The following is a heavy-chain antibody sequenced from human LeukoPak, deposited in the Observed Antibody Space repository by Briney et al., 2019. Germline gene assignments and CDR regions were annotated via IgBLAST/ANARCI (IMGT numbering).Heavy chain of an antibody. V-gene: IGHV3-23*01. CDR3: AKLGDYYGSGTYPDY. J-gene: IGHJ4*02. CDR1: GFTFSSYA. Sequence: GGSLRLSCAASGFTFSSYAMSWVRQAPGKGLEWVSGISGGADFTYYADSVKGRFTISRDNSKNTLYLQMSSLRAEDTAVYYCAKLGDYYGSGTYPDYWGQGTLVTVSS. CDR2: ISGGADFT. D-gene: IGHD3-10*01.